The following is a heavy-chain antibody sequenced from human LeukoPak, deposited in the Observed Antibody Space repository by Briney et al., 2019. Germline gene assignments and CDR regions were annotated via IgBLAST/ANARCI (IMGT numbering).Heavy chain of an antibody. V-gene: IGHV4-34*01. CDR1: GGSFSGYY. CDR3: AREDPDYGDPLDY. CDR2: INHSGST. Sequence: KASETLSLTCAVYGGSFSGYYWSWIRQPPGKGLEWIGEINHSGSTNYNPFLKSRVTISVDTSKNQFSLKLSSVTAADTAVYYCAREDPDYGDPLDYWGQGTLVTVSS. J-gene: IGHJ4*02. D-gene: IGHD4-17*01.